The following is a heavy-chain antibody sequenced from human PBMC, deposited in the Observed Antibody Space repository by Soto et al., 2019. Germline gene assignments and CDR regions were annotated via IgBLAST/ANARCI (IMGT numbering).Heavy chain of an antibody. V-gene: IGHV1-69*02. CDR2: IIPILGIS. J-gene: IGHJ4*02. CDR1: GGTFSSYT. Sequence: QVQLVQSGAEVKKPGSSVKVSCKASGGTFSSYTISWVRQAPGQGLEWMGRIIPILGISNYAQKFQGRVKITADKSTHTAYMELSSLRSEDTAVYYCAMEYCSSTSCYRDYWGQGTLVTVSS. CDR3: AMEYCSSTSCYRDY. D-gene: IGHD2-2*02.